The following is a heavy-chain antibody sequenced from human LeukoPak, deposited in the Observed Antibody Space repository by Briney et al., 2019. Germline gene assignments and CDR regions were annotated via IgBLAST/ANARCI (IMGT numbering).Heavy chain of an antibody. J-gene: IGHJ5*02. D-gene: IGHD5-18*01. CDR3: ARGQLWFPNPQFDP. Sequence: GGSLRLSCAASGFTFSDYYMSWIRQAPGKGLEWLSYISSGGSTIYYADSVKGRFTISRDNAKNSLYLQMNSLRAEDTAVYYCARGQLWFPNPQFDPWGQGTLVTVSS. V-gene: IGHV3-11*01. CDR2: ISSGGSTI. CDR1: GFTFSDYY.